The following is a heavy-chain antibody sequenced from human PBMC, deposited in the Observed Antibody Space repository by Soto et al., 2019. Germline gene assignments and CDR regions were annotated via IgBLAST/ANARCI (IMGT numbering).Heavy chain of an antibody. J-gene: IGHJ5*02. V-gene: IGHV4-59*01. D-gene: IGHD3-22*01. CDR1: GGSISSYY. CDR3: ARDSYDSSGYYYGALDNWFDP. CDR2: IYYSGST. Sequence: SETLSLTCTVSGGSISSYYWSWIRQPPGKGLEWIGYIYYSGSTNYNPSLKSRVTISVDTSKNQFSLKLSSVTAADTAVYYCARDSYDSSGYYYGALDNWFDPWGQGTLVTVSS.